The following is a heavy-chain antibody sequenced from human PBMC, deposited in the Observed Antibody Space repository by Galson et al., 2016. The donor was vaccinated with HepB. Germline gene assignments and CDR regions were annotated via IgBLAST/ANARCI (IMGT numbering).Heavy chain of an antibody. CDR2: IKSKTDGGTT. D-gene: IGHD3-10*01. J-gene: IGHJ4*02. CDR3: TTDRVTDYYGSGSFGRESFDY. CDR1: GFTFTNAW. V-gene: IGHV3-15*01. Sequence: SLRLSCAASGFTFTNAWMSWVRQAPGKGLEWLGRIKSKTDGGTTDYAAPVKGRFTLSRDDSKNMLYLQMNSLKTEDTAVYYCTTDRVTDYYGSGSFGRESFDYWGQGTLVTVSS.